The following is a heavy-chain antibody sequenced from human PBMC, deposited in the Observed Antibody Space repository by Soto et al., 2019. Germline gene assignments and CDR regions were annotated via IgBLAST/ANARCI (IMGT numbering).Heavy chain of an antibody. J-gene: IGHJ5*02. Sequence: QVQLVQSGAEVKKPGSSVKVSCKASGGTFSSYVISWVREATGQGLEWMGGIIPIFGTANYAQKFQGRVMITADESTSTAYMELSSLRSEDTAVYYSATELAMVVTWWFDPWGQRFLVTVSS. D-gene: IGHD2-15*01. V-gene: IGHV1-69*12. CDR3: ATELAMVVTWWFDP. CDR1: GGTFSSYV. CDR2: IIPIFGTA.